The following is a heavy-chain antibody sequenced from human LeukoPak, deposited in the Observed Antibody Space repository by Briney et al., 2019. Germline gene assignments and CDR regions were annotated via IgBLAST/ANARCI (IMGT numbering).Heavy chain of an antibody. CDR1: GGTFISYA. D-gene: IGHD3-22*01. CDR3: AKVGYDSSGYYEARGRYYFDY. Sequence: SCKASGGTFISYAMSWVRQAPGKGLEWVSAISGSGGSTYYADSVKGRFTISRDNSKNTLYLQMNSLRAEDTAVYYCAKVGYDSSGYYEARGRYYFDYWGQGTLVTVSS. CDR2: ISGSGGST. J-gene: IGHJ4*02. V-gene: IGHV3-23*01.